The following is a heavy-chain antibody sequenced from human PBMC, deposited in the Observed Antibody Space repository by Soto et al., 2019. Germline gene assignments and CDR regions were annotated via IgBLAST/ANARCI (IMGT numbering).Heavy chain of an antibody. CDR1: GGSISSSAYY. Sequence: SETLSLTCTVSGGSISSSAYYWGWIRQPPGKGLEWIGSIYYSGSTYYNPSLKSRVTTSVDTSKNHFSLKLSSVTAADTAVYYCAREKFGCSSTSCAGGLYDYWGQGTLVTVS. J-gene: IGHJ4*02. D-gene: IGHD2-2*01. CDR3: AREKFGCSSTSCAGGLYDY. CDR2: IYYSGST. V-gene: IGHV4-39*02.